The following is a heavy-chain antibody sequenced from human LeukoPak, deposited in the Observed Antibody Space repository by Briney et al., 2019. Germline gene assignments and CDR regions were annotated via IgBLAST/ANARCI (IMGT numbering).Heavy chain of an antibody. CDR2: IYSGGST. CDR3: ARGWYSSGWYEYYFDY. CDR1: GFTVSSNY. J-gene: IGHJ4*02. D-gene: IGHD6-19*01. V-gene: IGHV3-53*01. Sequence: PGGSLRLSCAASGFTVSSNYMSWVRQAPGKGLEWVSVIYSGGSTYYADSVKGLFTISRDNSKNTLYLQMNSLRAEDTAVYYCARGWYSSGWYEYYFDYWGQGTLVTVSS.